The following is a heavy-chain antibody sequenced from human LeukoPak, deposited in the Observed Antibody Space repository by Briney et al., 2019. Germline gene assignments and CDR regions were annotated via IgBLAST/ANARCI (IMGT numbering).Heavy chain of an antibody. J-gene: IGHJ4*02. Sequence: SETLSLTCTVSSGSISTSNYYWGWVRQPPGKGLEWIGSIYYSGSTYYNPSLKSRVTISVDTSKTQFSLKLSSVTAADTAVYYCATTTIRLGYWGQGTLVTVSS. V-gene: IGHV4-39*07. D-gene: IGHD1-26*01. CDR3: ATTTIRLGY. CDR1: SGSISTSNYY. CDR2: IYYSGST.